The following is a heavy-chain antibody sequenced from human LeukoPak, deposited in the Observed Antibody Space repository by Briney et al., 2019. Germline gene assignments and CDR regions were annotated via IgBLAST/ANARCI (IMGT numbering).Heavy chain of an antibody. CDR3: AREWGRYGSSFSDYFDY. D-gene: IGHD6-6*01. CDR2: ISSSSSTI. J-gene: IGHJ4*02. V-gene: IGHV3-48*01. Sequence: GGSLRLSCAASGFTFSSYSMNWVRQAPGKGLEWVKYISSSSSTIYYADSVKGRFTISRDNAKNSLYLQMNSLRAEDTAVYYCAREWGRYGSSFSDYFDYWGQGTLVTVSS. CDR1: GFTFSSYS.